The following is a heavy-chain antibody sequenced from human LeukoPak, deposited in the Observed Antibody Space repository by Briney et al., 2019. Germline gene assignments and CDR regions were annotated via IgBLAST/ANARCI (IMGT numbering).Heavy chain of an antibody. CDR2: INHSGST. CDR1: GESFSGYY. Sequence: PSETLSLTCAVYGESFSGYYWSWIRQPPGKGLEWIGEINHSGSTNYNPSLKSRVTISVDTSKNQFSLKLSSVTAADTAVYYCAGIAAGFNWFDPWGQGTLVTVSS. D-gene: IGHD6-13*01. CDR3: AGIAAGFNWFDP. J-gene: IGHJ5*02. V-gene: IGHV4-34*01.